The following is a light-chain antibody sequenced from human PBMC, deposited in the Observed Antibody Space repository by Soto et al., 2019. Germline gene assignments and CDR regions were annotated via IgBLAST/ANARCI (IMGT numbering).Light chain of an antibody. J-gene: IGKJ2*01. Sequence: DIQLTQSPSALSASVGDRVTLTWRASQSLNTRLAWYQQRPGEAPKXMIYTASNLQSGVPSRFSGSGSGTDLTLTISGLEPEDFATYYCQQSDSTPYTFGQGTKVDTK. CDR2: TAS. CDR3: QQSDSTPYT. CDR1: QSLNTR. V-gene: IGKV1-39*01.